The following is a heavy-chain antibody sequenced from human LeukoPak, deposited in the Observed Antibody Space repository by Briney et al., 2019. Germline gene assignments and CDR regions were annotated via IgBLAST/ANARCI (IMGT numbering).Heavy chain of an antibody. D-gene: IGHD4-23*01. CDR3: ARDFGGGNFIG. CDR2: ISSSSSYI. J-gene: IGHJ4*02. Sequence: GGSLRLSCAASGFTFSSYSMNWVRQAPGKGLEWVSSISSSSSYIYYADSVKGRFTISRDNAKNSLYLQMNSLRAEDTAVYYCARDFGGGNFIGWGQGTLVTVSS. V-gene: IGHV3-21*01. CDR1: GFTFSSYS.